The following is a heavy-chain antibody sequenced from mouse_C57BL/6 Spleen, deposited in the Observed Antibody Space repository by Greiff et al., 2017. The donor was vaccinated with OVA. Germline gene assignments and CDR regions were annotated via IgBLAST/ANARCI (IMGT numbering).Heavy chain of an antibody. CDR3: ARGEIYYGYDPFAY. V-gene: IGHV1-55*01. CDR1: GYTFTSYW. CDR2: IYPGSGST. D-gene: IGHD2-2*01. J-gene: IGHJ3*01. Sequence: QVQLQQPGAELVKPGASVKMSCKASGYTFTSYWITWVKQRPGQGLEWIGDIYPGSGSTNYNEKFKSKATLTVDTSSSTAYMQLSSLTSEDSAVYYCARGEIYYGYDPFAYWGQGTLVTVSA.